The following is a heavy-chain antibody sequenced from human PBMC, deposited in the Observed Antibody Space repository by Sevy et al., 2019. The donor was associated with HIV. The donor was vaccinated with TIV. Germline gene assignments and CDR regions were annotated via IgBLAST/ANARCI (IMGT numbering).Heavy chain of an antibody. CDR1: GFTFSNFG. CDR2: IRYDGSDK. Sequence: GGSLRLSCTASGFTFSNFGMHWVRQVPGKGLEWVTFIRYDGSDKYYAASLKGRFTISRDDSKNTLYLQMDSLRAEDTAIYYCAKDLAGPGRRYFDYWGQGTLVTVSS. V-gene: IGHV3-30*02. D-gene: IGHD6-13*01. J-gene: IGHJ4*02. CDR3: AKDLAGPGRRYFDY.